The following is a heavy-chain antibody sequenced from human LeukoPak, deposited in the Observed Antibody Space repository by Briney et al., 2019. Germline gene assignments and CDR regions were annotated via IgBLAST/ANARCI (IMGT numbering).Heavy chain of an antibody. CDR3: ARLAACNTALCGTARWQFDS. J-gene: IGHJ4*02. CDR2: IYYNGIT. D-gene: IGHD4-23*01. Sequence: SETLSLTCTVSDYSINNPYYWGWLRQPPGKGLEWIAAIYYNGITLYNPSLKSRVAISVDTSKNPFSLRMTSGTAADTAVYYCARLAACNTALCGTARWQFDSWGQGILVTVSS. V-gene: IGHV4-38-2*02. CDR1: DYSINNPYY.